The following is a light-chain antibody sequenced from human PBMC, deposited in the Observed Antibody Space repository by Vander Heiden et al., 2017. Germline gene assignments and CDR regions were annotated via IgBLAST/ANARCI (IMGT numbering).Light chain of an antibody. Sequence: EIVYTQSPATLSLSPGERATLSCRASQSVSSFLEWYQQKPGQAPRLLIYDASNRANGIPDRFSGSGYGTDFTLTISSREPEDFAVYYCQQRSTPLTFGGGTKVDIK. CDR1: QSVSSF. V-gene: IGKV3-11*01. J-gene: IGKJ4*01. CDR3: QQRSTPLT. CDR2: DAS.